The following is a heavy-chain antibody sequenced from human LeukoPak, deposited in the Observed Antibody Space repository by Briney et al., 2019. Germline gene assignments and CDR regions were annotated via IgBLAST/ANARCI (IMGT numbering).Heavy chain of an antibody. V-gene: IGHV1-3*03. CDR3: ARGAPHDYGDYGFSYYFDY. CDR1: GYTFTIYA. D-gene: IGHD4-17*01. CDR2: INAGNGNT. J-gene: IGHJ4*02. Sequence: ASVTVSCEASGYTFTIYAMHWVRQAPGQRLEWMGWINAGNGNTKYPQEFQGRVTITRDTSASTAYMELSSLRSEDMAVYYCARGAPHDYGDYGFSYYFDYWGQGTLVTVSS.